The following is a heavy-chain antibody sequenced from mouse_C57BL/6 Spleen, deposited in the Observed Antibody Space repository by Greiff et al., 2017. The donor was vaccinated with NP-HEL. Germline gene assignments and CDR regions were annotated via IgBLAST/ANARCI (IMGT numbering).Heavy chain of an antibody. CDR3: ARQSVAYYFYY. CDR2: ISNLAYSI. D-gene: IGHD1-1*02. J-gene: IGHJ2*01. V-gene: IGHV5-15*01. Sequence: EVQLVESGGGLVQPGGSLKLSCAASGFTFSDYGMAWVRQAPRKGPEWVAFISNLAYSIYYADTVTGRFTISRENAKNTLYLEMSSLMSEDTAMYYCARQSVAYYFYYWGQGATLTVST. CDR1: GFTFSDYG.